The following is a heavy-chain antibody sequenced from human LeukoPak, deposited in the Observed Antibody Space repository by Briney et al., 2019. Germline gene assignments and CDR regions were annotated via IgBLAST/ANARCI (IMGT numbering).Heavy chain of an antibody. Sequence: ASVKVSCKASGYTFTGYYMHWVRQAPGQGLEWMGWIDPNSGGTNYAQKVQGRVTMTRDTSISTAYMELSRLRSDDTAVYYCARDDCSGGSCYSRGSFKIARQRTNWFDPWGQGTLVTVSS. CDR1: GYTFTGYY. V-gene: IGHV1-2*02. D-gene: IGHD2-15*01. CDR3: ARDDCSGGSCYSRGSFKIARQRTNWFDP. CDR2: IDPNSGGT. J-gene: IGHJ5*02.